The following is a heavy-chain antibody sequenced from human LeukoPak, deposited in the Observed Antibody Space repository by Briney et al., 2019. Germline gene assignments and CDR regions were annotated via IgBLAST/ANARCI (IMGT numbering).Heavy chain of an antibody. D-gene: IGHD2-2*01. CDR1: GFTFSDYY. Sequence: GGSLRLSCAASGFTFSDYYMSWIRQAPGKGLEWVSYISSSGSTIYYADSVKGRFTISRDNAKNSLYLQMNSLRAEDTAVYYCARRQYQLLNDAFDIWGQGTMVTVSS. J-gene: IGHJ3*02. CDR3: ARRQYQLLNDAFDI. CDR2: ISSSGSTI. V-gene: IGHV3-11*01.